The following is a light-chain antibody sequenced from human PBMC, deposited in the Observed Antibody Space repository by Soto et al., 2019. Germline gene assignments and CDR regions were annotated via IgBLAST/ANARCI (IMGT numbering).Light chain of an antibody. V-gene: IGKV1-6*01. J-gene: IGKJ5*01. CDR2: AAS. Sequence: AIQVTQSPSSLSASVGDTVTITCRASQGIRNELGWYQQKPGKAPKLLIYAASTLQSEVPSRFSGSGSGTDFTLTISCLQSEDFATYYCQQYYSYPPITFGQGTRLEI. CDR1: QGIRNE. CDR3: QQYYSYPPIT.